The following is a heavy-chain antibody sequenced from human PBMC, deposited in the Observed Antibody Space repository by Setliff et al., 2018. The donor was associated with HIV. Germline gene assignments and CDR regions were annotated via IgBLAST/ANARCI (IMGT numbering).Heavy chain of an antibody. J-gene: IGHJ4*02. V-gene: IGHV4-39*01. CDR2: IYYIFSP. CDR1: GGSISSNNYY. Sequence: LSLPFPVSGGSISSNNYYWGWIRQPPGKGLEWIASIYYIFSPYYNPSLKSRITISVETSKNLFSLRLRSVTAADTAVYYCARQGLVLVPASIDWRLPPSPIDYWGQGALVTVSS. CDR3: ARQGLVLVPASIDWRLPPSPIDY. D-gene: IGHD2-2*01.